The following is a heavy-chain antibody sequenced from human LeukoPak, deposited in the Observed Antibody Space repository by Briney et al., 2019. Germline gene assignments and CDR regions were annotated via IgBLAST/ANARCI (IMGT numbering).Heavy chain of an antibody. V-gene: IGHV3-66*01. Sequence: GGSLRLSCAASGFSVINKYVTWVRQAPGKGLEWVSVIYSGGSTYYADSVKGRFTISRDNSKNTLYLQMNSLRAEGTAVYYCARDVTVTGAFDIWGQGTMVTVSS. CDR3: ARDVTVTGAFDI. D-gene: IGHD4-17*01. CDR2: IYSGGST. CDR1: GFSVINKY. J-gene: IGHJ3*02.